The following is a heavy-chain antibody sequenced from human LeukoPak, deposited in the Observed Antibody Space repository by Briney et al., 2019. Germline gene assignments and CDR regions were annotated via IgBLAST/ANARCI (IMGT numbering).Heavy chain of an antibody. CDR1: GGSTSTFY. CDR2: INNSGST. J-gene: IGHJ5*02. CDR3: AREGGDPRWLDP. V-gene: IGHV4-4*07. Sequence: SETLSLTCTVSGGSTSTFYWTWIRQPAGKGLEWIGRINNSGSTNYNPSLRSRVSMSVDRSKSQFSVALSSVTAADTAVYFCAREGGDPRWLDPWGQGTLVTVSS. D-gene: IGHD6-25*01.